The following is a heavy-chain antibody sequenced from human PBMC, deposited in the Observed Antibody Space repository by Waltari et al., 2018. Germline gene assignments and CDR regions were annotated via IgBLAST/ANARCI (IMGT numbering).Heavy chain of an antibody. J-gene: IGHJ5*02. Sequence: EVQLVQPGAEVKKPGESLRISCKGSGYSFPSSCITWVRQMPGKGLEWMGRIDPSDSYTNYSPSFQGHVTISADKSIRTAYLQWSSLKASDTAMYYCARATAYCYGGSCQNWFDPWGQGTLVTVSS. CDR3: ARATAYCYGGSCQNWFDP. CDR1: GYSFPSSC. D-gene: IGHD2-15*01. V-gene: IGHV5-10-1*03. CDR2: IDPSDSYT.